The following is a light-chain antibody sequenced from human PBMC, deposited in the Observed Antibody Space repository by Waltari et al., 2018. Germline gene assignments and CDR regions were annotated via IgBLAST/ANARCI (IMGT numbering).Light chain of an antibody. Sequence: QSALTQPASVSGSPGQSITISCTGTRSDVGGYYSFSWFQQHPGKAPKLMIYDVTKRPSGVADRFTGSKSANTASLIISGLQGEDEADYYCSSYTSSRTYVFGTGTKVTVL. V-gene: IGLV2-14*01. CDR1: RSDVGGYYS. CDR3: SSYTSSRTYV. J-gene: IGLJ1*01. CDR2: DVT.